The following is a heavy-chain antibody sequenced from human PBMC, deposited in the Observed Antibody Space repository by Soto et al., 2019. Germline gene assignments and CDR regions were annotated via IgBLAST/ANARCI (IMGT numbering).Heavy chain of an antibody. CDR2: ISSSTSHT. D-gene: IGHD6-13*01. V-gene: IGHV3-11*05. CDR1: GFTFSDYY. CDR3: ARGRGAAADYFDF. J-gene: IGHJ4*02. Sequence: GGSLRLSCAVSGFTFSDYYMTWIRQAPGKGLEWVSYISSSTSHTNYADSVKGRFTISRDNAKNSLFLQMNSLRAEDTAVYYCARGRGAAADYFDFWGQGTRVTSPQ.